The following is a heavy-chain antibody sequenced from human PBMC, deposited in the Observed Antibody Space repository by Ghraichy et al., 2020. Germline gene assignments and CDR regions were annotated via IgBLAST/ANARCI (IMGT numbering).Heavy chain of an antibody. Sequence: ASVKVSCKASGYTFTSYGISWVRQAPGQGLEWMGWISAYNGNTNYAQKLQGRVTMTTDTSTSTAYMELRSLRSDDTAVYYCARDPHPDTAMVTGGWFDPWGQGTLVTVSS. CDR1: GYTFTSYG. CDR2: ISAYNGNT. J-gene: IGHJ5*02. V-gene: IGHV1-18*01. D-gene: IGHD5-18*01. CDR3: ARDPHPDTAMVTGGWFDP.